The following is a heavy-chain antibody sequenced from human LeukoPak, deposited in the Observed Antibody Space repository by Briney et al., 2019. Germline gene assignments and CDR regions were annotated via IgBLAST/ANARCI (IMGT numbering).Heavy chain of an antibody. D-gene: IGHD2-2*01. CDR3: ARARVVVPVLTAPRNGAFDI. V-gene: IGHV4-30-2*01. CDR1: GGSISSGGYY. Sequence: PSQTLSLTCTVSGGSISSGGYYWSWIRQPPGKGLEWIGYIYHSGSTYYNPSLKSRVTISVDRSKNQFSLKLSSVTAADTAVYYCARARVVVPVLTAPRNGAFDIWGQGTMVTVSS. CDR2: IYHSGST. J-gene: IGHJ3*02.